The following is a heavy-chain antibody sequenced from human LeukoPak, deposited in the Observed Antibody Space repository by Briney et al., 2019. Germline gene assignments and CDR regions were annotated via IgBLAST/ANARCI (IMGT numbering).Heavy chain of an antibody. Sequence: GGSLRLSCAASGFTFSSYAMSWVRQAPGKGLEWVSAISGSGGSTYYADSVKGRSTISRDNSKNTLYLQMNSLRAEDTAVYYCAKCTTMIVVVNSYFQHWGQGTLVTVSS. CDR2: ISGSGGST. CDR1: GFTFSSYA. J-gene: IGHJ1*01. CDR3: AKCTTMIVVVNSYFQH. D-gene: IGHD3-22*01. V-gene: IGHV3-23*01.